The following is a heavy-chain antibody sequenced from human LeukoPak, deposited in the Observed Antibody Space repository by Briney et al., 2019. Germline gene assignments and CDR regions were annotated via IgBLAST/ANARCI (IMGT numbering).Heavy chain of an antibody. CDR1: GFTFSSYS. D-gene: IGHD3-22*01. V-gene: IGHV3-48*04. CDR2: ISSSSSTI. J-gene: IGHJ3*02. Sequence: GGSLRLSCAASGFTFSSYSMNWVRQAPGKGLEWVSYISSSSSTIYHADSVKGRFTISRDNAKNSLYLQMNSLRAEDTAVYYCARQSYQTRHYYDSSGYSPGAFDIWGQGTMVTVSS. CDR3: ARQSYQTRHYYDSSGYSPGAFDI.